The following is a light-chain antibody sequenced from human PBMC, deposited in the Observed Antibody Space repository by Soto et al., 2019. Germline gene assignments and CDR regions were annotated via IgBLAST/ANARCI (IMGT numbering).Light chain of an antibody. CDR1: QSVSRY. J-gene: IGKJ4*01. V-gene: IGKV3-11*01. CDR2: DAS. Sequence: EIVLTQSPATLSLSPVERATLSCRASQSVSRYLAWYQQKAGQAPRLLIYDASNRATGIPDRFSGSGSGTDFTLTISRLEPEDFAVYYCQHYVTSPLTFGGGTKVDIK. CDR3: QHYVTSPLT.